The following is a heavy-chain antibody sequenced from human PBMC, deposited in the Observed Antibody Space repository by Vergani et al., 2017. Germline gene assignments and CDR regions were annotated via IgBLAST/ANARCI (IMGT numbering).Heavy chain of an antibody. CDR1: GFTFSDYY. D-gene: IGHD5-18*01. CDR2: ISSSGSTI. J-gene: IGHJ6*02. CDR3: ARWGVSETWIQPWFSRDYYYYGMDV. Sequence: QVQLVESGGGLVKPGGSLRLSCAASGFTFSDYYMSWIRQAPGKGLEWVSYISSSGSTIYYADSVKGRFTISRDHAKNSLYLQINSLRAEDTAVYYCARWGVSETWIQPWFSRDYYYYGMDVWGQGTTVTVSS. V-gene: IGHV3-11*01.